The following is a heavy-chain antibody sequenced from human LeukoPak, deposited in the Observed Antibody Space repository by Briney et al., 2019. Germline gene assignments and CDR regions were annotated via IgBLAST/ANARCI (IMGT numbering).Heavy chain of an antibody. Sequence: SETLSLTCSVSGGSISGHYWSWIRQPPGKGLEYIGYIYYSGSTKYNPSLKSRVTISVVTSKNHFSLRVNSVTAADTAFYYCARRLYYSGSSGYYLDLWGQGTLVTVSS. D-gene: IGHD1-26*01. J-gene: IGHJ4*02. CDR1: GGSISGHY. V-gene: IGHV4-59*11. CDR3: ARRLYYSGSSGYYLDL. CDR2: IYYSGST.